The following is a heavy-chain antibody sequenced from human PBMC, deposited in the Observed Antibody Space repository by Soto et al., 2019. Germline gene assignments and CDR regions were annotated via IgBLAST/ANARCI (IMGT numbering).Heavy chain of an antibody. CDR3: PRHDDWFDR. CDR1: GDSMTSPPYY. J-gene: IGHJ5*02. CDR2: VYYSGAT. V-gene: IGHV4-39*01. Sequence: SETLSLTCNVSGDSMTSPPYYWGWIRQPPGKGLEWIGTVYYSGATYYNPSLRGRLTVSADTSKNYFSLRLTSVTAADPAVYYCPRHDDWFDRWGQGILVTV.